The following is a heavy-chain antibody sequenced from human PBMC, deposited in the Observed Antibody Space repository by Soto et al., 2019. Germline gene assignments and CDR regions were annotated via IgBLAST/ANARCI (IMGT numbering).Heavy chain of an antibody. CDR2: INPNNGGI. Sequence: GASVKVSCKASGYTFTSYGISWVRQAPGQGLEWMGWINPNNGGINYAQKFQGRVTMTRDTSISTAYMDLSRLRSDDTAVYYCVMQRGGVVYWGQGTLVTVSS. CDR1: GYTFTSYG. CDR3: VMQRGGVVY. J-gene: IGHJ4*02. D-gene: IGHD6-25*01. V-gene: IGHV1-2*02.